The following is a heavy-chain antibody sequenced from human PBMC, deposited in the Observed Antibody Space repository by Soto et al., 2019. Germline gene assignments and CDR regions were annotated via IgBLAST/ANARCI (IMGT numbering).Heavy chain of an antibody. J-gene: IGHJ4*02. V-gene: IGHV1-18*01. CDR3: ARPRDSSGYYSGSLGSFDY. D-gene: IGHD3-22*01. CDR2: ISAYNGNT. CDR1: GYTFTSYG. Sequence: ASVKVSCKASGYTFTSYGISWVRQAPGQGLEWKGWISAYNGNTNYAQKLQGRVTMTTDTSTSTAYMKLRSLRSDDTAVYYCARPRDSSGYYSGSLGSFDYWGQGTLVTVSS.